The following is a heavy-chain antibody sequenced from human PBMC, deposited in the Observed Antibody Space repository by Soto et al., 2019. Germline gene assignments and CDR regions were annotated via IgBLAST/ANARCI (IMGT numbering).Heavy chain of an antibody. Sequence: SVKVSCKASGGTFSSYTISWVRQAPGQGLEWMGRIIPILGIANYAQKFQGRVTITADKSTSTAYMELSSLRSEDTAVYYCARYCSGGSCYPSDAFDIWGQGTIVTVSS. CDR2: IIPILGIA. CDR1: GGTFSSYT. CDR3: ARYCSGGSCYPSDAFDI. V-gene: IGHV1-69*02. D-gene: IGHD2-15*01. J-gene: IGHJ3*02.